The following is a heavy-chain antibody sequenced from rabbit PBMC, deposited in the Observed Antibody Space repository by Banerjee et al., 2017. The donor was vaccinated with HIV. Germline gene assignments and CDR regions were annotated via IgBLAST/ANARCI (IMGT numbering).Heavy chain of an antibody. CDR3: ARLNVGNRDWDL. Sequence: QEQLEESGGDLVKPEGSLTLTCTASGFSLSSGAMSWVRQAPGKGLEWIGYINTGSARTDYASWAKGRFTISRTSWTTVTLQMTSLTAADTATYFCARLNVGNRDWDLWGPGTLVTVS. V-gene: IGHV1S45*01. D-gene: IGHD4-2*01. J-gene: IGHJ4*01. CDR2: INTGSART. CDR1: GFSLSSGA.